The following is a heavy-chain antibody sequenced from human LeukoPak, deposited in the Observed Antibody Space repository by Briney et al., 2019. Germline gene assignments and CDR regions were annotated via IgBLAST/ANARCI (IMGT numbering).Heavy chain of an antibody. CDR1: GGSFSGYY. J-gene: IGHJ4*02. Sequence: PSETLPLTCAVYGGSFSGYYWSWIRQPPGKGLEWTGEINHSGSTNYNPSLKSRVTISVDTSKNQFSLKLSSVTAADTAVYYCARELVDYDFWSGYYPKYYFDYWGQGTLVTVSS. CDR2: INHSGST. CDR3: ARELVDYDFWSGYYPKYYFDY. D-gene: IGHD3-3*01. V-gene: IGHV4-34*01.